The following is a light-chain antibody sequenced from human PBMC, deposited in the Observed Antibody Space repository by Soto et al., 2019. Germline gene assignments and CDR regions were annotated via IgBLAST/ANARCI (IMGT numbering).Light chain of an antibody. V-gene: IGKV3-15*01. CDR1: QTITSN. Sequence: EIVMTQSPVTLSLSPGDTATLSCRASQTITSNLAWYQQKPGQPPRLLIYGASTRATGIPARFSGSGSGTEFTLTITHLKSEDFAVYYCQQYSSWVTFGGGTQLEI. CDR2: GAS. J-gene: IGKJ4*01. CDR3: QQYSSWVT.